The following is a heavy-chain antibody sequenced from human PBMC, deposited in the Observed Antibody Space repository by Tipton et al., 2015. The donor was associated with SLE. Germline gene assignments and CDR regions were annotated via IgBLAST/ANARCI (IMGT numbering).Heavy chain of an antibody. V-gene: IGHV4-59*01. Sequence: TLSLTCSVSGDSINAYYWSWIRQPPGKGLEWIGSVFHTGNAYYNPSLKSRVTISVDTSKNQFSLKLSSVTAADTAVYYCARGKENYYGSGSLDYWGQGTLVTVSS. CDR1: GDSINAYY. J-gene: IGHJ4*02. CDR3: ARGKENYYGSGSLDY. D-gene: IGHD3-10*01. CDR2: VFHTGNA.